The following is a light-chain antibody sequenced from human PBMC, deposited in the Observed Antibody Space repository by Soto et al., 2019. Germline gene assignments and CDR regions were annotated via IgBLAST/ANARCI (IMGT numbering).Light chain of an antibody. CDR3: QKYGSSPWK. Sequence: EIVFTHSPCTLSLSPVERATLSFMASQSVSSSYLAWYQQKPGQAPRLLIYGASSRATGIPDRFSGSGSGTDFTLTISRLEPEDFAVYYCQKYGSSPWKFGQGTKVDIK. CDR2: GAS. J-gene: IGKJ1*01. CDR1: QSVSSSY. V-gene: IGKV3-20*01.